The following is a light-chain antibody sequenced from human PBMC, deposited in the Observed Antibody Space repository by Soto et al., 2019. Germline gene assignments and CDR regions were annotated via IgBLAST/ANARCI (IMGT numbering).Light chain of an antibody. V-gene: IGLV2-23*03. CDR2: EGS. J-gene: IGLJ2*01. CDR3: CSYAGSSTFNVV. CDR1: SSDVGSYNL. Sequence: QSALTQPASVSGSPGQSITISCTGTSSDVGSYNLVSWYQQHPGKAPKLMIYEGSKRPSGDSNRPSGSKSGNTASLTISGLQAEYEADYYCCSYAGSSTFNVVFGGGTKLTVL.